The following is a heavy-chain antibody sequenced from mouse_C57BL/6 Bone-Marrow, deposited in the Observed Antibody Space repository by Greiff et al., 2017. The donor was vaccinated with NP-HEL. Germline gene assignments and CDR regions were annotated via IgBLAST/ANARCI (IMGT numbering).Heavy chain of an antibody. J-gene: IGHJ4*01. V-gene: IGHV5-17*01. CDR3: ARYGNYVYAMDY. CDR1: GFTFSDYG. Sequence: EVKLMESGGGLVKPGGSLKLSCAASGFTFSDYGMHWVRQAPEKGLEWVAYISRGSSTIYYADTVKGRFTISRDNAKNTLFLQMTSLRSEDTAMYYCARYGNYVYAMDYWGQGTSVTVSS. D-gene: IGHD2-1*01. CDR2: ISRGSSTI.